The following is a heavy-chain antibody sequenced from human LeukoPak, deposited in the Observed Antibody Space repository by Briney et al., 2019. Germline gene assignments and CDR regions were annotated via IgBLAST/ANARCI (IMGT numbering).Heavy chain of an antibody. CDR1: GGSISSSRYY. Sequence: PSETLSLTCAVSGGSISSSRYYWGWSRQPPGRGLGWVGRIYYSGSAYYSPSLKSRVTISVDTSKNQFSLKLSSVTAADTAEYYCARHCSYGYGGFDYWGQGTLVTVSS. D-gene: IGHD5-12*01. CDR2: IYYSGSA. J-gene: IGHJ4*02. CDR3: ARHCSYGYGGFDY. V-gene: IGHV4-39*01.